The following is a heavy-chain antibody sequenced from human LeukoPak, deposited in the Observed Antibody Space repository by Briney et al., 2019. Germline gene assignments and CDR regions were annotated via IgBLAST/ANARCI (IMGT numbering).Heavy chain of an antibody. D-gene: IGHD1-26*01. V-gene: IGHV3-21*01. CDR1: GFTLSSYS. CDR2: ISSSSSYI. Sequence: PGGSLRLSCAASGFTLSSYSMNWVRQAPGKGLEWVSSISSSSSYIYYADSVEGRFTISRDNAKNSLYLQMNSLRAEDTAVYYCARDRGYYFDYWGQGTLVTVSS. J-gene: IGHJ4*02. CDR3: ARDRGYYFDY.